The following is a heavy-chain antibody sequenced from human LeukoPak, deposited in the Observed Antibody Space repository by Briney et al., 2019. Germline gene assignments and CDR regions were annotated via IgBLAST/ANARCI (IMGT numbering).Heavy chain of an antibody. V-gene: IGHV3-74*01. CDR3: ASSPSWQSGMDV. CDR1: GFTFSSYW. Sequence: PGGSLRLSCAASGFTFSSYWMHWVRQAPGKGLVWVSRINSDGSSTSYADSVKGRFTISRDNAENTLYLQMNSLRAEDTAVYYCASSPSWQSGMDVWGQGTTVTVSS. J-gene: IGHJ6*02. CDR2: INSDGSST. D-gene: IGHD2-2*01.